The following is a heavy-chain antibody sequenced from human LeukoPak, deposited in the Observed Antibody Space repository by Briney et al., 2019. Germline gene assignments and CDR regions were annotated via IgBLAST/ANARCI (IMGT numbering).Heavy chain of an antibody. D-gene: IGHD3-3*02. CDR1: GGSISSYY. Sequence: SETLSLTCTVSGGSISSYYWSWIRQPPGKRLEWIGLIYYSGSTNYNPSLKSRVTISVDTSKNQFSLKLSSVTAADAAVYYCARDSKGPEYFQHWGQGTLVTVSS. J-gene: IGHJ1*01. CDR3: ARDSKGPEYFQH. CDR2: IYYSGST. V-gene: IGHV4-59*12.